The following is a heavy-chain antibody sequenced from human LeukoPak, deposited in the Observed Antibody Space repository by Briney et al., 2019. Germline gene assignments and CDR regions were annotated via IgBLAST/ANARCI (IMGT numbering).Heavy chain of an antibody. V-gene: IGHV4-39*02. D-gene: IGHD4-17*01. Sequence: SSETLSLTCTVSGGSISSESYYWGWIRQPPGKGLEWIGSISYSGTTYYNPSLPSLKSRVTISVDTSKNQFSLKLGSVTAADTAVFYCARGDYGDYRKYWYFGLWGRGTLVTVSS. CDR1: GGSISSESYY. J-gene: IGHJ2*01. CDR2: ISYSGTT. CDR3: ARGDYGDYRKYWYFGL.